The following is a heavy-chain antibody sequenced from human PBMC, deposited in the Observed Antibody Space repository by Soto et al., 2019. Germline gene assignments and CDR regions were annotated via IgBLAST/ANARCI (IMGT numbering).Heavy chain of an antibody. CDR2: IYYSGST. D-gene: IGHD3-10*01. CDR1: GGPISSYY. Sequence: SETLSLTCTVSGGPISSYYWSWIRQPPGKGLEWIGYIYYSGSTNYNPSLKSRVTISVDTSKNQFSLKLSSVTAADTAVYYCARIVFRFGELDAFDIWGQGTMVTVSS. CDR3: ARIVFRFGELDAFDI. V-gene: IGHV4-59*01. J-gene: IGHJ3*02.